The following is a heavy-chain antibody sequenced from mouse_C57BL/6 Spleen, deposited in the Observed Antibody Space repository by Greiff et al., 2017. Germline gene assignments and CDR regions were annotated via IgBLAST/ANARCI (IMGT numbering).Heavy chain of an antibody. CDR3: ARAETAQAWFAY. CDR2: ISYDGSN. Sequence: EVKLQESGPGLVKPSQSLSLTCSVTGYSITSGYYWNWLRQFPGNKLEWMGYISYDGSNNYNPSLKNRISITRDTSKNRFFLKLNSVTTEDTATDYCARAETAQAWFAYWGQGTLVTVSA. J-gene: IGHJ3*01. CDR1: GYSITSGYY. V-gene: IGHV3-6*01. D-gene: IGHD3-2*02.